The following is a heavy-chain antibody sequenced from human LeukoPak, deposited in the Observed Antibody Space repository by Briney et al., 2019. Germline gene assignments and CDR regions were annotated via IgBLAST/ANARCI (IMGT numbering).Heavy chain of an antibody. CDR3: ARGLIGYCSSTSCPNWFDP. Sequence: SETLSLTCTVSGGPISSSSYDWGWIRQPPGKGLEWIGSIYYSGSTYYNPSLKSRVTISVDTSKNQFSLKLSSVTAADTAVYYCARGLIGYCSSTSCPNWFDPWGQGTLVTVSS. V-gene: IGHV4-39*01. CDR1: GGPISSSSYD. CDR2: IYYSGST. D-gene: IGHD2-2*01. J-gene: IGHJ5*02.